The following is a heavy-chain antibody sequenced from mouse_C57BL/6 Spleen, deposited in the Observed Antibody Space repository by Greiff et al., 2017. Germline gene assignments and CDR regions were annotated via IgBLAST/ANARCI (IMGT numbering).Heavy chain of an antibody. CDR3: ARAGIYYGYDGRAMDY. CDR2: INYDGSST. D-gene: IGHD2-2*01. V-gene: IGHV5-16*01. J-gene: IGHJ4*01. Sequence: DVKLVESEGGLVQPGSSMKLSCTASGFTFSDYYMAWVRQVPEKGLEWVANINYDGSSTYYLDSLKSRFIISRDNAKNILYLQMSSLKSEDTATYYCARAGIYYGYDGRAMDYWGKGTSVTAS. CDR1: GFTFSDYY.